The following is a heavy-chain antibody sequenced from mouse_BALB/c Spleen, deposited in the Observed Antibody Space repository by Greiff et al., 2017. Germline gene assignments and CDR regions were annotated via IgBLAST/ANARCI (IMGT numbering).Heavy chain of an antibody. J-gene: IGHJ3*01. CDR2: IDPENGDN. CDR3: NEGYYYGSSYFAY. Sequence: VQLKESGAELVRPGPPVQLPCTVSGFNFTDYYMHWVKQRPEQGLEWIGWIDPENGDNDNAPKFQGKATMTADTSSNTAYLQLSSLTSEDTAVYYCNEGYYYGSSYFAYWGQGTLVTVSA. D-gene: IGHD1-1*01. CDR1: GFNFTDYY. V-gene: IGHV14-4*02.